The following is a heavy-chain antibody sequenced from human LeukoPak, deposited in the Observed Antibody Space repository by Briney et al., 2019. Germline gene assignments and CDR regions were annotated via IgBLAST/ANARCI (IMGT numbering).Heavy chain of an antibody. Sequence: ASVKVSCKVSGYTLTELSMHWVRQAPGKGLEWMGGFDPEDGETIYAQKFQGRVTMTEDTSTDTAYMEPSSLRSEDTAVYYCATDLPYSSGWFYSGYWGQGTLVTVSS. CDR2: FDPEDGET. V-gene: IGHV1-24*01. CDR1: GYTLTELS. D-gene: IGHD6-19*01. J-gene: IGHJ4*02. CDR3: ATDLPYSSGWFYSGY.